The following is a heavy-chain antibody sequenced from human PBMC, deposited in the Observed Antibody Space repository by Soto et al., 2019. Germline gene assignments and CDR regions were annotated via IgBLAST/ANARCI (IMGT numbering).Heavy chain of an antibody. V-gene: IGHV3-21*04. D-gene: IGHD2-2*01. CDR2: ISSSSSYI. Sequence: GSLRLSCAASGFTFSSYSMNWVRQAPGKGLEWVSSISSSSSYIYYADSVKGRFTISRDNAKNSLYLQMNSLRAEDTAVFYCARGILGPAAMFGLFDFWGQGTLVTVSS. CDR3: ARGILGPAAMFGLFDF. CDR1: GFTFSSYS. J-gene: IGHJ4*02.